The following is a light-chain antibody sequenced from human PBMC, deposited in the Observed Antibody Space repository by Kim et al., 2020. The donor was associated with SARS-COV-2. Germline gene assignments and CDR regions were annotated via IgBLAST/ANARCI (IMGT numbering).Light chain of an antibody. V-gene: IGKV1-33*01. CDR1: QDISNH. Sequence: DIQTTQSPSSLSASVGDRVTITCQASQDISNHLNWYQQKPGKAPKPLVYEASILEAGVPSRFRGGGSGTDFTFTISSLQPEDIATYYCQQYDNLPRTFGQGTKVDIK. CDR3: QQYDNLPRT. CDR2: EAS. J-gene: IGKJ1*01.